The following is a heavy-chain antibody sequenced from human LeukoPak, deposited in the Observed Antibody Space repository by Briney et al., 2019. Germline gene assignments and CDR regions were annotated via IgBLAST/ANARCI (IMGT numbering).Heavy chain of an antibody. CDR2: IYYSGST. CDR3: ARGDGYNSYYYYMDV. D-gene: IGHD5-24*01. V-gene: IGHV4-59*01. Sequence: PSETLSLTCTVSGGSISSYYWSWIRQPPGKGLEWIGYIYYSGSTNYNPSLKSRVTISLDTSKNQFSLKLSSVTAADTAVYYCARGDGYNSYYYYMDVWGKGTTVTVSS. CDR1: GGSISSYY. J-gene: IGHJ6*03.